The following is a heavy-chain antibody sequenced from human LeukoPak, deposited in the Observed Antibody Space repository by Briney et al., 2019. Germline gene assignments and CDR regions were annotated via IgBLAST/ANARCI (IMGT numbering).Heavy chain of an antibody. CDR3: ARPYCSSSSCYDVYYYYYMDV. Sequence: PGGSLRLSCAASGFSFSTYAMHWVRQASGKGLEWVAVISHDGNNRYYADSVKGRFTVSRDNSKNTLHLQMHSLRAEGTAVYYCARPYCSSSSCYDVYYYYYMDVWGKGTTVTV. J-gene: IGHJ6*03. D-gene: IGHD2-2*01. CDR1: GFSFSTYA. CDR2: ISHDGNNR. V-gene: IGHV3-30*04.